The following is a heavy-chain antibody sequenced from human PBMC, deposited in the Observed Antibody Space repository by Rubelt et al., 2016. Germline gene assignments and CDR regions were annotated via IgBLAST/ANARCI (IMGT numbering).Heavy chain of an antibody. CDR3: VKDWASSSIRKNNWFDP. Sequence: EVQLVESGGGLVKPGGSLRLSCAASGFTFSSYSMNWVRQAPGKGLEWVSSISSSSSYIYYADSVKGRFTISRDNAKNSLYLQMNSLRAEDTAVYYCVKDWASSSIRKNNWFDPWGQGTLVTVSS. V-gene: IGHV3-21*01. J-gene: IGHJ5*02. CDR2: ISSSSSYI. CDR1: GFTFSSYS. D-gene: IGHD6-6*01.